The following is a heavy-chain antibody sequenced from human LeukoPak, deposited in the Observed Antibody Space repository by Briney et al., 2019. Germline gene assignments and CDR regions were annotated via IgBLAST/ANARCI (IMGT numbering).Heavy chain of an antibody. V-gene: IGHV4-4*07. CDR2: IYASGNT. Sequence: SETLFLTCTVSGGSISSYFWSWLRQPAGKGLEWIGRIYASGNTDYNSSLTSRVTMSIDTSKSQFSLRLTSVTAADTAVYYCARDYYDSSGYSLFALWGQGTLVTVPS. D-gene: IGHD3-22*01. CDR3: ARDYYDSSGYSLFAL. J-gene: IGHJ5*02. CDR1: GGSISSYF.